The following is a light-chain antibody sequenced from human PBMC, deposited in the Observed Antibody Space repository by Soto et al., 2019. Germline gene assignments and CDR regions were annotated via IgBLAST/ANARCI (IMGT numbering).Light chain of an antibody. CDR2: EGS. CDR3: CSYAGSSTYVV. CDR1: SSDVGSYNL. Sequence: QSALTQPVSVSGSPGQSITISCTGTSSDVGSYNLVSWYQQHPGKAPKLMIYEGSKRPSGVSNRFSGSNSGNTASLTISGLQAEDEADYYCCSYAGSSTYVVFGGGTKLTVL. J-gene: IGLJ2*01. V-gene: IGLV2-23*01.